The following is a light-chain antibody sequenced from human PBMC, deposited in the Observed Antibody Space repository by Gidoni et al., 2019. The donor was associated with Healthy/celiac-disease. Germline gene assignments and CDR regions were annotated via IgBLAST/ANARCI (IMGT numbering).Light chain of an antibody. CDR2: DVS. CDR3: SSYTSSSTFWV. V-gene: IGLV2-14*01. CDR1: RSDVGGYNY. J-gene: IGLJ3*02. Sequence: ALTRPASVPAPPGLSITISCTGTRSDVGGYNYVSWYQQHPGKAPKLMIYDVSNRPSGVSNRFSGSKSGNTASLTISGLQAEDEADYYCSSYTSSSTFWVFGGGTKLTVL.